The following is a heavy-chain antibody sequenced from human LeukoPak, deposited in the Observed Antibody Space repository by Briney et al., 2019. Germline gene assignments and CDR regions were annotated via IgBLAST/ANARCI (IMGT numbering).Heavy chain of an antibody. CDR3: AKDGRDSSGWYYY. D-gene: IGHD6-19*01. J-gene: IGHJ4*02. V-gene: IGHV3-23*01. CDR2: ISGSGGST. CDR1: GFTFSSYA. Sequence: GGSLRLSCAASGFTFSSYAMSWVRQAPGKGLEWVSDISGSGGSTYYADSVKGRFTISRDNSKNTLYLQMNSLRAEDTAVYYCAKDGRDSSGWYYYWGQGTLVTVSS.